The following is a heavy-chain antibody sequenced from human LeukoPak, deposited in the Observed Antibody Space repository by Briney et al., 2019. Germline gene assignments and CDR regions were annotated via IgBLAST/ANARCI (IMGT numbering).Heavy chain of an antibody. Sequence: ASVKASCKASGYIFTIYFIHWVRQAPGQGLEWMGRINPNSGGTNYAQNFQGRVTMTRDTSISTAYMELSRLRSDDTAVYYCASVDWNYGLDAFDIWGQGTMVTVSS. D-gene: IGHD1-7*01. J-gene: IGHJ3*02. CDR2: INPNSGGT. CDR3: ASVDWNYGLDAFDI. CDR1: GYIFTIYF. V-gene: IGHV1-2*06.